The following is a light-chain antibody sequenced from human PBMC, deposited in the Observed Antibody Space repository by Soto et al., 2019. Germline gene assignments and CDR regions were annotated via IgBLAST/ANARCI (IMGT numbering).Light chain of an antibody. CDR2: EVS. V-gene: IGLV2-8*01. CDR1: SSDVGAYKY. Sequence: QSALTQPRSVSGSPGQSVTISCTGTSSDVGAYKYVSWYQQYPGKAPKLMIYEVSKRPSGVPDRFSGSKSGNTASLTVSGLQAEDEADYYCTSYVGSNIWVFGGGTKLTVL. CDR3: TSYVGSNIWV. J-gene: IGLJ3*02.